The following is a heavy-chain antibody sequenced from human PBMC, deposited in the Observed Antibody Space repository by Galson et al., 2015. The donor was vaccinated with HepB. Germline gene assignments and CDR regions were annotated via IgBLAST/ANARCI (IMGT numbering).Heavy chain of an antibody. V-gene: IGHV1-69*13. Sequence: SVKVSCKASGGTFSSYAISWVRQAPGQGLEWMVGIIPIFGTANYAQKFQGRVTITADESTSTAYMELSSLRSEDTAVYYCATGRDIVVVVADYTGSFDYWGQGTLVTVSS. D-gene: IGHD2-15*01. J-gene: IGHJ4*02. CDR2: IIPIFGTA. CDR1: GGTFSSYA. CDR3: ATGRDIVVVVADYTGSFDY.